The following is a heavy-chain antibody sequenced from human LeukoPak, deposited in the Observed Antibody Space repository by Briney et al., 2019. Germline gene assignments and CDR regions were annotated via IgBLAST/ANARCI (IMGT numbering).Heavy chain of an antibody. V-gene: IGHV3-23*01. CDR1: GFTFSTCA. CDR3: VKEPRGYSFSFDI. CDR2: ISGSGSKT. Sequence: GGSLRLSCAASGFTFSTCAINWFRQAPGKGLEWVSAISGSGSKTFYADSVKGRFTISRDNPKNTLYLQMNSLRPEDTAVYYCVKEPRGYSFSFDIWGQGTMVTVSS. J-gene: IGHJ3*02. D-gene: IGHD5-18*01.